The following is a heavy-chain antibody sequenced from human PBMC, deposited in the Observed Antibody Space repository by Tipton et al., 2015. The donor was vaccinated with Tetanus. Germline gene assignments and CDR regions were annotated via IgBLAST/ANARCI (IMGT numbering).Heavy chain of an antibody. Sequence: QLVQSGAEVKKPGASVKVSCKTSGFTFIAYYIYWVRQAPGQGLEWMGWINPNGGDTTYAQKFQGRVTMTRDTSINTAYMELSGLRSEDTAVYFCARDRGDYIYYGMDVWGQGTTVTVSS. D-gene: IGHD3-22*01. CDR3: ARDRGDYIYYGMDV. CDR1: GFTFIAYY. CDR2: INPNGGDT. V-gene: IGHV1-2*02. J-gene: IGHJ6*02.